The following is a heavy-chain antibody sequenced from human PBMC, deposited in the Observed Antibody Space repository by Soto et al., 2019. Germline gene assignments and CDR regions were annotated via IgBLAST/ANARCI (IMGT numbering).Heavy chain of an antibody. V-gene: IGHV4-30-4*01. J-gene: IGHJ6*02. CDR1: GASVSSGSHY. D-gene: IGHD2-15*01. Sequence: PSETLSLTCSVSGASVSSGSHYWSWIRQSPGKGLEWIGYIYYSGSTYYNPSLESRLTISVDMSRNQFSLNLRSVTAADTAVYYCVRDTAATFENYSGMDGWGQGTTVTV. CDR3: VRDTAATFENYSGMDG. CDR2: IYYSGST.